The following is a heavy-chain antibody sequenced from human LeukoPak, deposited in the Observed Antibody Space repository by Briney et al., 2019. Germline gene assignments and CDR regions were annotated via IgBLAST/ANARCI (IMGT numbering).Heavy chain of an antibody. CDR2: IHYSGST. CDR1: GASISSHY. D-gene: IGHD3-16*01. J-gene: IGHJ4*02. Sequence: PSETLSLTCSVSGASISSHYWTWIRQHPGKGLEWIGCIHYSGSTYYNPSLKSRLTISVGTPHNQFFLRQTSVTAADTPVCFCAGDRFGELPQLGYWGQGPWSPSPQ. CDR3: AGDRFGELPQLGY. V-gene: IGHV4-59*06.